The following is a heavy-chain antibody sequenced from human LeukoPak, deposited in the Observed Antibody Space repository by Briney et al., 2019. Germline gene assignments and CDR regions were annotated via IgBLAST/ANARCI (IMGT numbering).Heavy chain of an antibody. V-gene: IGHV1-69-2*01. Sequence: GASVKVSCKASGYTFTDYYIHWMQQAPGKGLVWMGRVDPEDGEIIYAQKFQGRITITADTSTGTAYMELSSLRSEDTAVYYCARARVLSSSSMGYWGQGTLVTVSS. CDR2: VDPEDGEI. CDR1: GYTFTDYY. J-gene: IGHJ4*02. CDR3: ARARVLSSSSMGY. D-gene: IGHD6-13*01.